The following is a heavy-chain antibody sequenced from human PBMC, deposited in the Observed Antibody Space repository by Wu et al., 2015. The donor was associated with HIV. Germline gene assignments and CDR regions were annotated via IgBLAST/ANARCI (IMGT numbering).Heavy chain of an antibody. D-gene: IGHD4/OR15-4a*01. Sequence: QVHLVQSGAEVKKPGSSVKVSCKASGGIFTKYDINWVRQAPGKGLEWMGGTTPMFGSTNYAQKFQGRVTITSDVYTSTAYMELSSLRSEDTAVYYCARDNSRMVALLGYYYGMDVWGQGTTVTVSS. CDR1: GGIFTKYD. CDR2: TTPMFGST. V-gene: IGHV1-69*05. CDR3: ARDNSRMVALLGYYYGMDV. J-gene: IGHJ6*02.